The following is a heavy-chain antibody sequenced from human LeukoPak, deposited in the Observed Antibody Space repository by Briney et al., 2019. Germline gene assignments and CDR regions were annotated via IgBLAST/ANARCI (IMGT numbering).Heavy chain of an antibody. J-gene: IGHJ4*02. D-gene: IGHD6-6*01. CDR2: ISAYNGNT. CDR1: GYTFTSYG. CDR3: ARCARPPYDFDY. Sequence: GASGKVSCKASGYTFTSYGISWGRQAPGQGLEGMGWISAYNGNTNYAQKLQGRVTMTTDTSTSTAYMELRSLRADDTAVYYCARCARPPYDFDYWGQGTMVTVSS. V-gene: IGHV1-18*01.